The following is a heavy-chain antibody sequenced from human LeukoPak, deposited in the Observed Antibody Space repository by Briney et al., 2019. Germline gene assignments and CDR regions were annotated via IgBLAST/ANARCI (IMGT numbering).Heavy chain of an antibody. Sequence: GGSLRLSCAASGFTFSGYWMSWVRQAPGKGLEWVANIKQDGSEKYYVDSVKGRFTISRDNAKNSLYLQMNSLRAEDTAVYYCARDTAAGTKFGDAFDIWGQGTMVTVSS. CDR3: ARDTAAGTKFGDAFDI. CDR2: IKQDGSEK. V-gene: IGHV3-7*01. CDR1: GFTFSGYW. D-gene: IGHD6-13*01. J-gene: IGHJ3*02.